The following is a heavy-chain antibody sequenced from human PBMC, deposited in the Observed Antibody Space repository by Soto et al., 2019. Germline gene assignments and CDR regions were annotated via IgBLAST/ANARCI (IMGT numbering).Heavy chain of an antibody. CDR3: ARDQYSSGWYMLS. J-gene: IGHJ4*02. Sequence: EVQLVESGGGLVKPGGSLRLSCAASGFTFSSYSMNWVRQAPGKGLEWVSSITSSSSYIYYADSVKGRFTISRDKAKNSLFLQMNSLRAEDTAVYYCARDQYSSGWYMLSWGQGTLVTVSS. CDR2: ITSSSSYI. CDR1: GFTFSSYS. V-gene: IGHV3-21*01. D-gene: IGHD6-19*01.